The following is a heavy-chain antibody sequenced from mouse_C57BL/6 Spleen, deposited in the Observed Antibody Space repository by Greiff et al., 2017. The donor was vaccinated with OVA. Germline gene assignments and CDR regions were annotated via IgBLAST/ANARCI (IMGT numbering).Heavy chain of an antibody. CDR3: ASRITTVGGYFDV. CDR2: IYPRSGNT. D-gene: IGHD1-1*01. J-gene: IGHJ1*03. Sequence: VQLQQSGAELARPGASVKLSCKASGYTFTSYGISWVKQSTGQGLEWIGEIYPRSGNTYYNEKFKGKATLTADKSSSTAYMELRSLTCDDSAVYFGASRITTVGGYFDVWGTGTTVTVSS. CDR1: GYTFTSYG. V-gene: IGHV1-81*01.